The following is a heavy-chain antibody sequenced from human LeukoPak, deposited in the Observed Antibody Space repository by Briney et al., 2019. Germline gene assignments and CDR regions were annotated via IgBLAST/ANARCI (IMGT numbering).Heavy chain of an antibody. CDR3: ARADGYCSGGSCYSHYYMDV. Sequence: ASVKVSCKASGYTFTGYYMHWVRQAPGQGLEWMGWINPNSGGTNYAQKFQGRVTMTRDTSISTAYMELSRLRSDDTAVYYCARADGYCSGGSCYSHYYMDVWGKGTTVTVSS. CDR1: GYTFTGYY. J-gene: IGHJ6*03. CDR2: INPNSGGT. D-gene: IGHD2-15*01. V-gene: IGHV1-2*02.